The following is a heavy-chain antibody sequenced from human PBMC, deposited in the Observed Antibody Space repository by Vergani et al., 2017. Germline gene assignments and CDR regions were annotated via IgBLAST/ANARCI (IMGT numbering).Heavy chain of an antibody. CDR2: IIPIFGTA. Sequence: QVQLVQSGAEVKKPGSSVKVSCKASGGTFSSYAISWVRQAPGQGLEWMGGIIPIFGTANYAQKFQGRVTITADESTSTAYMELSSLRSEDTAVYDCAGSGYCSSTSCPYYYYYMDVWGKGTTVTVSS. CDR3: AGSGYCSSTSCPYYYYYMDV. D-gene: IGHD2-2*01. CDR1: GGTFSSYA. V-gene: IGHV1-69*12. J-gene: IGHJ6*03.